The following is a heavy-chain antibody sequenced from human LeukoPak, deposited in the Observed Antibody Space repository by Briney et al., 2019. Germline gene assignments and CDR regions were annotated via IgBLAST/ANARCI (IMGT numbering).Heavy chain of an antibody. D-gene: IGHD3-10*01. J-gene: IGHJ4*02. Sequence: PSETLSLTCAVSGGSISSSNWWSWVRQPPGKGLEWIGEIYHSGSTNYNPSLKSRVTISVDKSKNQFSLKLSSVTAADTAVYYCARVRYYYGSSFDYWGQGTLVTVSS. CDR1: GGSISSSNW. CDR2: IYHSGST. V-gene: IGHV4-4*02. CDR3: ARVRYYYGSSFDY.